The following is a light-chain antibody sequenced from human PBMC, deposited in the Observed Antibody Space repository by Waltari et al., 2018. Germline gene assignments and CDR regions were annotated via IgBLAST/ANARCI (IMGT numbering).Light chain of an antibody. Sequence: FLPTQPHSVSESPGKTVPISCTHNSHSIASTYVQWYQRRPGRAPMTVIYEDNQRPSGVPDRFSGSIDSSSNSASLTISGLKTEDEADYYCQSYDSSNLWVFGGGTKLTVL. CDR1: SHSIASTY. J-gene: IGLJ3*02. V-gene: IGLV6-57*04. CDR2: EDN. CDR3: QSYDSSNLWV.